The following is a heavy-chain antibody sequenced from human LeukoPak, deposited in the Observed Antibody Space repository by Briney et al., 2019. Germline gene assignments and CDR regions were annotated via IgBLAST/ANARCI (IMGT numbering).Heavy chain of an antibody. Sequence: VASVKVSCKASGYTFTSYGISWVRQAPGQGLEWMGWISAYNGNTNYAQKLQGRVTMTTDTSTSTAYMELRSLRSDDTAVYYCARDKAQYQLLFMEYNWFDPWGQGTLVTVSS. D-gene: IGHD2-2*01. V-gene: IGHV1-18*04. J-gene: IGHJ5*02. CDR2: ISAYNGNT. CDR1: GYTFTSYG. CDR3: ARDKAQYQLLFMEYNWFDP.